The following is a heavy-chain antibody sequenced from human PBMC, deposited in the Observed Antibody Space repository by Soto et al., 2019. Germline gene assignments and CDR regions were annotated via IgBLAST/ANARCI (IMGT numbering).Heavy chain of an antibody. CDR3: ARGLNGYLYYFDY. CDR1: GGTFSSYA. V-gene: IGHV1-3*01. J-gene: IGHJ4*02. Sequence: GASVKVSCKAYGGTFSSYAISWVRQAPGQGLEWMGWINAGNGNTKYSQKFQGRVTITRDTSASTAYMELSSLRSEDTAVYYCARGLNGYLYYFDYWGQGTLVTVSS. CDR2: INAGNGNT. D-gene: IGHD5-18*01.